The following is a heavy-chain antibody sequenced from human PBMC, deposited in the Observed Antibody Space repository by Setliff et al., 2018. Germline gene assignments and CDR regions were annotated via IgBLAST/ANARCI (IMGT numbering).Heavy chain of an antibody. V-gene: IGHV1-18*01. J-gene: IGHJ6*03. D-gene: IGHD2-15*01. CDR2: ISLYDGHT. CDR3: ARGVCSGGSCGYYYYYYMDV. CDR1: GYNFKTYA. Sequence: GASVKVSSKASGYNFKTYAISWVRQAPGQGLEWMGFISLYDGHTNYAQNFQGRVTITSDTSTNTVYMELSSLRSEDTAVYYCARGVCSGGSCGYYYYYYMDVWGKGTTVTVSS.